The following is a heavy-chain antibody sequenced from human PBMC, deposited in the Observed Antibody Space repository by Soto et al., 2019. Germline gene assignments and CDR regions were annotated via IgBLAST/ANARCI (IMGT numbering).Heavy chain of an antibody. CDR2: ISSSSSYI. J-gene: IGHJ4*02. CDR1: GFTFSSYS. V-gene: IGHV3-21*01. Sequence: GGSLRLSCAASGFTFSSYSMNWVRQAPGKGLEWVSSISSSSSYIYYADSVKGRFTISRDNAKNSLYLQMNSLRAEDTAVYYCASNLEMAKIGYYFDYWGQGTLVTVS. D-gene: IGHD5-12*01. CDR3: ASNLEMAKIGYYFDY.